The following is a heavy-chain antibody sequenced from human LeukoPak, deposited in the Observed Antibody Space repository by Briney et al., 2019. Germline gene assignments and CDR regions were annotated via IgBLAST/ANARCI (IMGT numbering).Heavy chain of an antibody. CDR3: ARQGGYLLRSHFDY. J-gene: IGHJ4*02. CDR1: GGSISSYY. Sequence: SQTLSLTCTVSGGSISSYYWSWIRQPPGKGLEWIGEINHSGSTNYNPSLKSRVTISVDTSKNQFSLKLSSVTAADTAVYYCARQGGYLLRSHFDYWGQGTLVTVSS. D-gene: IGHD5-12*01. V-gene: IGHV4-34*01. CDR2: INHSGST.